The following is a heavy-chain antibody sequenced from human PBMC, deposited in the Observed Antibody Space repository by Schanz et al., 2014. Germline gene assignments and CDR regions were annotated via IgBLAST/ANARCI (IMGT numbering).Heavy chain of an antibody. Sequence: EVQLLESGGGLVQPGGSLRLSCAASGFTFSAYAMTWVRQIPGKGLEWVSAISASGGTTYYADSVKGRFTISRDNSKSTLYLQMNSLRAEDTAVYYCAKPPREYCNYDNCPNWFDSWGQGTLVTASS. J-gene: IGHJ5*01. CDR2: ISASGGTT. V-gene: IGHV3-23*01. D-gene: IGHD2-15*01. CDR1: GFTFSAYA. CDR3: AKPPREYCNYDNCPNWFDS.